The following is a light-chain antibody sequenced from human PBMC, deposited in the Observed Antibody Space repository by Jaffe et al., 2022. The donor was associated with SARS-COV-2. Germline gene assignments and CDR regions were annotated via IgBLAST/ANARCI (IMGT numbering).Light chain of an antibody. CDR2: GAS. V-gene: IGKV3-20*01. Sequence: EIVLTQSPGTLSLSPGDRATLSCRASQSVSSSLLAWYQQKPGQAPRLLIYGASNRATGIPDRFSGSGSGTDFTLTISRLEPEDFAVYYCQQYGRTPPKFGLGTKVEIK. CDR1: QSVSSSL. J-gene: IGKJ1*01. CDR3: QQYGRTPPK.